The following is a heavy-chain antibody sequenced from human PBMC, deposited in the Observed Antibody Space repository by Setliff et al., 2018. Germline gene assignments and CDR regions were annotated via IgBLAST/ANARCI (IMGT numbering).Heavy chain of an antibody. Sequence: PGGSLRLSCAASGFTFSRFWMNWVRQAPGKGLEWVANIKQDGSVKYYVDSVKGRVTISRDNAKNSVDLEMNSLRAEGTAVYYCARDSEGALDYWGQGTLVTVSS. V-gene: IGHV3-7*03. J-gene: IGHJ4*02. D-gene: IGHD1-26*01. CDR3: ARDSEGALDY. CDR1: GFTFSRFW. CDR2: IKQDGSVK.